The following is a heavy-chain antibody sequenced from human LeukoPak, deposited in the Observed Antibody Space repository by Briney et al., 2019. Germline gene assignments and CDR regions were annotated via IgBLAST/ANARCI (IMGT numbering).Heavy chain of an antibody. CDR2: ISYDGSNK. J-gene: IGHJ6*02. CDR1: GFTFSSYA. CDR3: ARGAPFYWWELQGGEKYGMDV. Sequence: GRSLRLSCAASGFTFSSYAMHWVRQAPGKGLEWVAVISYDGSNKYYADSVKGRFTTSRDNSKNTLYLQMNSLRAEDTAVYYCARGAPFYWWELQGGEKYGMDVWGQGTTVTVSS. D-gene: IGHD1-26*01. V-gene: IGHV3-30-3*01.